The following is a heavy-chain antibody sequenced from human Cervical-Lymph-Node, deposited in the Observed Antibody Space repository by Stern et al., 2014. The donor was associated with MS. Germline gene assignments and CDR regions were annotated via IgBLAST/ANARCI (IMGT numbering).Heavy chain of an antibody. V-gene: IGHV4-39*01. Sequence: QVQLQESGPGLVKPSETLSLTCAVSGDSISSYTHYWAWIRQPPGKGLEWIGRVYYSGATYYNPSLKSPVTIPGDTPKNPFPWGLNSVTAADTAVYYCAKHACTGAACPFDLWGQGTLVTVSS. CDR2: VYYSGAT. CDR3: AKHACTGAACPFDL. D-gene: IGHD2-8*02. J-gene: IGHJ4*02. CDR1: GDSISSYTHY.